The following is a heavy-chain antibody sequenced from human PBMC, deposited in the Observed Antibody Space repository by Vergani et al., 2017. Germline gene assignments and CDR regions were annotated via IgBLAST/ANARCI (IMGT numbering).Heavy chain of an antibody. Sequence: QVQLQESGPGLVKPSQTLSLTCTVSGGSISHYYWGWIRQPPGKGLEWIGYIYYSGSTNYNPSLKSRVTISVDTSKNQFALKLSSVTTADTAVYYCASGESWVIYFDYWGQGSLVTVSS. CDR2: IYYSGST. CDR1: GGSISHYY. J-gene: IGHJ4*02. CDR3: ASGESWVIYFDY. V-gene: IGHV4-59*01. D-gene: IGHD2-21*01.